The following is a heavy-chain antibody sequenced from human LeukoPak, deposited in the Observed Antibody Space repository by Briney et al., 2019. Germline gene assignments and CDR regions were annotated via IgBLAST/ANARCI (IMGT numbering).Heavy chain of an antibody. CDR3: ASGYYYYGSGSYPRY. J-gene: IGHJ4*02. V-gene: IGHV4-59*05. CDR2: IYYSGST. CDR1: GGSISSYY. Sequence: PSETLSLTCTVSGGSISSYYWSWIRQPAGKGLEWIGRIYYSGSTYYNLSLKSRVTISVDTSKNQFSLKLSSVTAADTAVYYCASGYYYYGSGSYPRYWGQGTLVTVSS. D-gene: IGHD3-10*01.